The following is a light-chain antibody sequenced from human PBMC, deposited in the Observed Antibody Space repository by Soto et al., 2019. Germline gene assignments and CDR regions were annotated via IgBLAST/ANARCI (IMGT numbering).Light chain of an antibody. V-gene: IGKV3-20*01. CDR1: QGSXSSY. CDR3: QQYGISTET. J-gene: IGKJ1*01. Sequence: SSGAVSLSPGERPTLSCRASQGSXSSYLAWYQQKPGQAPRILXDCASSMATGSPDRLSGSGSGTDFTLTISRLDPEDCARYYWQQYGISTETFGQGTKVDIK. CDR2: CAS.